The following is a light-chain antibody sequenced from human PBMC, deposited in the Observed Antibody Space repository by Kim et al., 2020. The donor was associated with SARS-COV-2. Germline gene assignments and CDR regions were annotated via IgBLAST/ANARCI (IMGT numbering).Light chain of an antibody. CDR3: QSYDSSLSVHVV. V-gene: IGLV1-40*01. J-gene: IGLJ2*01. CDR2: GNT. Sequence: VTLSCTGGRSNSGAGYVVHWYQQLPGTAPKHLIYGNTSRPSGVPARFSGAKSGTSASLAITGLQAGDEAGYYCQSYDSSLSVHVVFGGGTQLTVL. CDR1: RSNSGAGYV.